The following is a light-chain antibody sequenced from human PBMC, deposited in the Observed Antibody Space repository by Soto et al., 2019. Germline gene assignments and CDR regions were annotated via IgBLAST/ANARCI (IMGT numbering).Light chain of an antibody. J-gene: IGKJ2*01. Sequence: EVVLTQSPATLSLSPGERATLSCRTNQSLGANLDWVAWYQQKPGQAPRLLISDSSNRAIGIPARFSGRGSGTDFTLTIRSLEPEDFAVYYCQHRWTWPRTFGQGTKLEIK. CDR2: DSS. CDR3: QHRWTWPRT. V-gene: IGKV3-11*01. CDR1: QSLGAN.